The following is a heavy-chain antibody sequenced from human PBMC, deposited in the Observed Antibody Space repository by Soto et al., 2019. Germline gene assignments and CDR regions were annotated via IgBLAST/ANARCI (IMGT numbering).Heavy chain of an antibody. Sequence: GGSLRLSCAASGFSFGGYAVTWVRQAPGKGLEWMAVISYDGSDKYYADSVKGRVIISRDNSKNTLNLEMNSLRAEDTAIYYCVKDRVPGAYGNYYGMDVWGQGTTVTVSS. V-gene: IGHV3-30*18. D-gene: IGHD5-12*01. CDR1: GFSFGGYA. CDR3: VKDRVPGAYGNYYGMDV. CDR2: ISYDGSDK. J-gene: IGHJ6*02.